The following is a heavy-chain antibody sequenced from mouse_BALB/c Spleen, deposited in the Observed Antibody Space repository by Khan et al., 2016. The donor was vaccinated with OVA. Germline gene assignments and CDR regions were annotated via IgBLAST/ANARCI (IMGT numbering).Heavy chain of an antibody. CDR3: ARDYGSLYWYFDV. D-gene: IGHD1-1*01. Sequence: DVKLQESGPGLVKPSQTVSLTCTVTGISITSGNYRWSGIRQCPGNKLEWIGNIYYSGTVTYNPSRTRRTTSTRDTSKNQFFLEMNSLTAEDTATYYCARDYGSLYWYFDVWGAGPTVPVSS. J-gene: IGHJ1*01. V-gene: IGHV3-5*02. CDR1: GISITSGNYR. CDR2: IYYSGTV.